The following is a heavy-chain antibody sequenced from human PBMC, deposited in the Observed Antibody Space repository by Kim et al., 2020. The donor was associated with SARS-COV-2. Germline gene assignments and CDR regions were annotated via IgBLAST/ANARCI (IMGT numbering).Heavy chain of an antibody. Sequence: GGSLRLSCAASGFTFDDYAMHWVRQAPGKGLEWVSGISWNSGSIGYADSVKGRFTISRDNAKNSLYLQMNSLRAEDTALYYCAKDTHKWAAAGTPFDYWGQGTLVTVSS. D-gene: IGHD6-13*01. CDR2: ISWNSGSI. CDR3: AKDTHKWAAAGTPFDY. V-gene: IGHV3-9*01. J-gene: IGHJ4*02. CDR1: GFTFDDYA.